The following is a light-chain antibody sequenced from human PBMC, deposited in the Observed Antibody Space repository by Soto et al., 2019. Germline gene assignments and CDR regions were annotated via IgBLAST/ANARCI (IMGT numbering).Light chain of an antibody. J-gene: IGLJ1*01. CDR1: SSDIGSYNH. CDR3: CSYAGSYTFV. Sequence: QSALTQPASVSGSPGQSITISCSGTSSDIGSYNHVAWYQQFPGKSPKLMIYAVSDRPPGVSDRFSGSKSGITASLTISGLQADDEADYYCCSYAGSYTFVFGTGNKVTVL. CDR2: AVS. V-gene: IGLV2-14*03.